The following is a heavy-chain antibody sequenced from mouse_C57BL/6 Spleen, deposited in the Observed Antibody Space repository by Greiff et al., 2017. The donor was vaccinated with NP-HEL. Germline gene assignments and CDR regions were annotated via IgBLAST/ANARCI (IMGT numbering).Heavy chain of an antibody. J-gene: IGHJ3*01. Sequence: EAGGGLVQPKGSLKLSCAAFGFSFNTYAMNWFRQAPGKGLEWAARIRSKSNNYATYYAASVKDRFTISRNDSESMLYLQMNNLKTEDTAMYYCVRHGIYDGAWFAYWGQGTLVTVSA. CDR2: IRSKSNNYAT. D-gene: IGHD2-12*01. V-gene: IGHV10-1*01. CDR1: GFSFNTYA. CDR3: VRHGIYDGAWFAY.